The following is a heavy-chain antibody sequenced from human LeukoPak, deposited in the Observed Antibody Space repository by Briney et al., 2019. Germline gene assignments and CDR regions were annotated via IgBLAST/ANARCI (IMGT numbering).Heavy chain of an antibody. CDR3: ARGRSGYSERFDY. Sequence: GESLKISCKGSGYSFTSYWIGWVHQMPGKGLEWMGIIYPGDSDTRYSPSFQGQVTFSADKSISTAYLQWSSLKASDTAMYYCARGRSGYSERFDYWGQGTLVTVSS. V-gene: IGHV5-51*07. CDR2: IYPGDSDT. CDR1: GYSFTSYW. J-gene: IGHJ4*02. D-gene: IGHD3-22*01.